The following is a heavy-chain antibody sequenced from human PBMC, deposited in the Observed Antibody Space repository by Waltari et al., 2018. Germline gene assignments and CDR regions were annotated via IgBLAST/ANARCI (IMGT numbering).Heavy chain of an antibody. CDR1: GFTVSSNY. CDR3: ARGSQGGSGYYYHY. D-gene: IGHD3-22*01. V-gene: IGHV3-53*01. CDR2: IYSGGST. J-gene: IGHJ4*02. Sequence: EVQLVESGGGLIQPGGSLRLSCAASGFTVSSNYMSWVRQAPGKGLEWVSVIYSGGSTYYADSVKGRFTISRDNAKNSLYLQMNSLRAEDTAVYYCARGSQGGSGYYYHYWGQGTLVTVSS.